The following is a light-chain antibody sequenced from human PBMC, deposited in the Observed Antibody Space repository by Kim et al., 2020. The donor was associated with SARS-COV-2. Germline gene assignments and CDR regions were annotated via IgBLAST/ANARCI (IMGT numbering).Light chain of an antibody. CDR1: QTISSY. CDR3: QQSYSTSWT. J-gene: IGKJ1*01. CDR2: AAS. Sequence: PSVGYRVTITCRATQTISSYLNWYQQKPGQAPKLLIYAASSLHSRVPSRFSGSGSGTDFTLTISSLQPEDFATYYCQQSYSTSWTFGQGTKVDIK. V-gene: IGKV1-39*01.